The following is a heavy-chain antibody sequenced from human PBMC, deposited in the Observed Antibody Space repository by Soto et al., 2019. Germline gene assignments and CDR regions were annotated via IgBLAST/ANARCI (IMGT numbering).Heavy chain of an antibody. V-gene: IGHV3-48*02. J-gene: IGHJ3*02. CDR2: ITSTSSTI. CDR3: ARGRDHAFDI. Sequence: GGSTRLSCAASGLTLSSYGMNWVRQAPGKGLDWLSFITSTSSTILYADSVKGRFTISRDNAKNSLYLQMSSLRDEDTAVYYCARGRDHAFDIWGQGTMVTVSS. CDR1: GLTLSSYG.